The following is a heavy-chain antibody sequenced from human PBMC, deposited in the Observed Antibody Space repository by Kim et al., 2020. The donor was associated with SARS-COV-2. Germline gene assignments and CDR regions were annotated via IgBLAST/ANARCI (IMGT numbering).Heavy chain of an antibody. CDR2: IKQDGSEK. D-gene: IGHD3-10*01. V-gene: IGHV3-7*01. CDR3: ARFRTSKGAFDI. CDR1: GVTFSNNW. J-gene: IGHJ3*02. Sequence: GGSLRLSCAASGVTFSNNWMSWVRQAPGKGLEWVANIKQDGSEKYYVDSVKGRFTISKDNAKNSLFLEMNRLRAEDTAVYYCARFRTSKGAFDIWGQGTMVTVSS.